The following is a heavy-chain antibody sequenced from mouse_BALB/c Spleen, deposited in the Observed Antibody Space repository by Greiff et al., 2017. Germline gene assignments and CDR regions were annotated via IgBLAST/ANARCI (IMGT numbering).Heavy chain of an antibody. V-gene: IGHV5-6-5*01. J-gene: IGHJ2*01. CDR3: ARAPYGYDGFDY. D-gene: IGHD2-2*01. CDR1: GFTFSSYA. CDR2: ISSGGST. Sequence: EVQVVESGGGLVKPGGSLKLSCAASGFTFSSYAMSWVRQTPEKRLEWVASISSGGSTYYPDSVKGRFTISRDNARNILYLQMSSLRSEDTAMYYCARAPYGYDGFDYWGQGTTLTVSS.